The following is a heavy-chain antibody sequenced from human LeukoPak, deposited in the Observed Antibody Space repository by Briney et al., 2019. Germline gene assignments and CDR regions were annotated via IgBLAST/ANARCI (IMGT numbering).Heavy chain of an antibody. Sequence: PGGSLRLSCAASGFTLSSYWMSWVRQAPGKGLEWVANIKQDGSEKYYVDSVKGRFTISRDNAKNSLYLQMNSLRAEDTAVYYCARAGLFVHSYSSHWGQGTLVTVSS. D-gene: IGHD6-13*01. J-gene: IGHJ4*01. V-gene: IGHV3-7*01. CDR2: IKQDGSEK. CDR1: GFTLSSYW. CDR3: ARAGLFVHSYSSH.